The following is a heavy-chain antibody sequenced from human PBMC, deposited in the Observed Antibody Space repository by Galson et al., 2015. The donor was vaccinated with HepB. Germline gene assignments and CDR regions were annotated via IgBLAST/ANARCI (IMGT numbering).Heavy chain of an antibody. CDR1: GISFSSYN. V-gene: IGHV3-48*04. J-gene: IGHJ4*02. CDR3: AEWGGGY. CDR2: ISTSSSVK. D-gene: IGHD3-16*01. Sequence: SLRLSCAASGISFSSYNMNWVRQAPGKGLEWVSYISTSSSVKYYADSVKGRFTISRDNAKNSLYLQMNSLRAEDTAVYYCAEWGGGYWGQGTLVTVSS.